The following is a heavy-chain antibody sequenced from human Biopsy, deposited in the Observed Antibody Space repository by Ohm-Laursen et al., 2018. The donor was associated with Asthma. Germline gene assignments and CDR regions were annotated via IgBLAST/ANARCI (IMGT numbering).Heavy chain of an antibody. V-gene: IGHV3-15*01. CDR2: IKSKTDGGTT. Sequence: SLRLSCTASGFIFSNYALHWVRQAPGKGLEWVGRIKSKTDGGTTDYAAPVKGRFTISRDDSKNTLYLQMNSLKTEDTAVYYCTTGIDYWGQGTLVTVSS. CDR1: GFIFSNYA. J-gene: IGHJ4*02. CDR3: TTGIDY.